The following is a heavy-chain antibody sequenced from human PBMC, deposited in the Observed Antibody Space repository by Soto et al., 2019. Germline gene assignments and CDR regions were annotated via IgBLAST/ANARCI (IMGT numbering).Heavy chain of an antibody. CDR3: ARPGYGSGWYAHPP. D-gene: IGHD6-19*01. V-gene: IGHV3-30-3*01. J-gene: IGHJ5*02. CDR1: GFTFSSYA. CDR2: ISYDGSNK. Sequence: GGSLRLFCAASGFTFSSYAMHWVRQAPGKGLEWVAGISYDGSNKYYADSGKGRFTISRDNSKNTLYLQMNSRRAEDTAVYSCARPGYGSGWYAHPPWGRGTLVTVYS.